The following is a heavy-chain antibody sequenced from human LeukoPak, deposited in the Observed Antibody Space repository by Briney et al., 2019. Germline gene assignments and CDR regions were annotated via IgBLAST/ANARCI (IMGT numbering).Heavy chain of an antibody. V-gene: IGHV4-61*05. CDR3: ARGRLGGSGSYYNVLDY. Sequence: PSETLSLTCTVSGGSISSSSHYWGWIRQPPGKGLGWIGYISYSGSTNYNPSLKSRVTISVDTSRNQFSLKLSSVTAADTAVYYCARGRLGGSGSYYNVLDYWGQGILVTVSS. CDR2: ISYSGST. D-gene: IGHD3-10*01. J-gene: IGHJ4*02. CDR1: GGSISSSSHY.